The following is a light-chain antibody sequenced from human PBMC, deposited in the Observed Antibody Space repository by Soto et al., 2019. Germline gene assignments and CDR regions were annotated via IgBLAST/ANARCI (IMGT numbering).Light chain of an antibody. Sequence: EIVLTQSPGTLSLSPGERATLSCRASQSVNSIYLAWYQQKPGQAPRLLIYGASSRATGIPDRFSGSGSGTDFTLTISRLEPEDFAVYYCQQRSNWPSITFGQGTRLEIK. J-gene: IGKJ5*01. V-gene: IGKV3D-20*02. CDR2: GAS. CDR1: QSVNSIY. CDR3: QQRSNWPSIT.